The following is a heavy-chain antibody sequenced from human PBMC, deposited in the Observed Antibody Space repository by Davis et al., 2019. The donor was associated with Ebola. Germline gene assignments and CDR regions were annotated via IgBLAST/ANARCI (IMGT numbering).Heavy chain of an antibody. D-gene: IGHD3-16*02. CDR3: AREGGVISPGMDV. CDR1: GFTFSSYG. Sequence: PGGSLRLSCAASGFTFSSYGMRWVRQAPGKGLEWVAVIWYDGSNKYYADSVKGRFTISRDNSKNTLYLQMNSLRAEDTAVYYCAREGGVISPGMDVWGQGTTVTVSS. V-gene: IGHV3-33*01. J-gene: IGHJ6*02. CDR2: IWYDGSNK.